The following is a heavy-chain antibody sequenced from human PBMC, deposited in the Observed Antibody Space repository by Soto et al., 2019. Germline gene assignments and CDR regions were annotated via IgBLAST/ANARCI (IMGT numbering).Heavy chain of an antibody. CDR3: AGVQGP. Sequence: PSETLSLTCSVSGSPISSYYWGWFRLPPGQGLQWVGYIYYTGTTSYNPSLKGRVTVSLDRSKNQFSLKLSSVTAADTAVYYCAGVQGPWGQGTLVTVSS. CDR2: IYYTGTT. CDR1: GSPISSYY. J-gene: IGHJ5*02. V-gene: IGHV4-59*12.